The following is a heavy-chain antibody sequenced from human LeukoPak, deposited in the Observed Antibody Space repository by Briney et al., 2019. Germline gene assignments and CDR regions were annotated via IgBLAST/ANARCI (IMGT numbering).Heavy chain of an antibody. D-gene: IGHD4-17*01. V-gene: IGHV1-2*02. CDR1: GYTFTGYY. J-gene: IGHJ6*02. Sequence: ASVKVSCKASGYTFTGYYMHWVRQAPGQGVEWVGWINPNSCGTNYAQKFQGRVTMTRDTSISTAYMELSRLRSDDTAVYYCARVGGATVTTDYYCYGMDVWGQGTTVTVSS. CDR2: INPNSCGT. CDR3: ARVGGATVTTDYYCYGMDV.